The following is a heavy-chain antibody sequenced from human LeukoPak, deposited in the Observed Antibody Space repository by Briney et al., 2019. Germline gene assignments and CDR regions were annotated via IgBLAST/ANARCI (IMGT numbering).Heavy chain of an antibody. CDR3: ARVYGSGSYIGY. D-gene: IGHD3-10*01. CDR2: IYYSGST. V-gene: IGHV4-39*07. CDR1: GGSISSSSYY. Sequence: SETLSLTCTVSGGSISSSSYYWGWIRQPPGKGLEWIGSIYYSGSTYYNPSLKSRVTISVDTSKNQFSLKLSSVTAADTAVYYCARVYGSGSYIGYWGQGTLVTVSS. J-gene: IGHJ4*02.